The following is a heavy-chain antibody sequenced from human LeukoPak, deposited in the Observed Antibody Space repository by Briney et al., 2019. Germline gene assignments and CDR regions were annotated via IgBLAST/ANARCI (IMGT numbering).Heavy chain of an antibody. Sequence: KPSETLSLTCSVSGGSISSYYWSWIRQPPGKGLEWIGHIYYSGSTNYNPSLKSRVTISVDTSKNQFSLKLSSVTAADTAVYYCARETTAGLGWFDPWGQGTLVTVSS. D-gene: IGHD1/OR15-1a*01. CDR1: GGSISSYY. V-gene: IGHV4-59*01. J-gene: IGHJ5*02. CDR2: IYYSGST. CDR3: ARETTAGLGWFDP.